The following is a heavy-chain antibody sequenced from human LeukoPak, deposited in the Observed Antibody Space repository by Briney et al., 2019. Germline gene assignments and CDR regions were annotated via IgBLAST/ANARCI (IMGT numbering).Heavy chain of an antibody. D-gene: IGHD2-2*01. CDR3: ARRHQADDY. V-gene: IGHV3-74*01. Sequence: GGSLRLSCAASGFTFSSYWMHWVRQVPGKGLVWVARINPGGSSITYADSVKGRFTISRDNAKNTLYLQMDSLRAEDTGVYYCARRHQADDYWGQGTLVTVSS. J-gene: IGHJ4*02. CDR2: INPGGSSI. CDR1: GFTFSSYW.